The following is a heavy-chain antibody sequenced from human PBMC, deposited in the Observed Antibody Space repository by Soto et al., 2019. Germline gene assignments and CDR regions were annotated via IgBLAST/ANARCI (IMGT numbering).Heavy chain of an antibody. CDR3: ARESSILLRLIGDAFDI. CDR2: ISDYNGNT. V-gene: IGHV1-18*01. J-gene: IGHJ3*02. CDR1: GYTFTSYG. D-gene: IGHD3-16*01. Sequence: ASVKVSCKASGYTFTSYGISWVRQAPGQGLEWMGWISDYNGNTTYAKKLQGRVTMTTDTSTSTAYMDLRSLRSDDTAVYYCARESSILLRLIGDAFDIWGQGTMVTVSS.